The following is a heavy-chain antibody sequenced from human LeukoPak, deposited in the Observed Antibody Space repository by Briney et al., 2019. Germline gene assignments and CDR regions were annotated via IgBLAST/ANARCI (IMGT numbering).Heavy chain of an antibody. D-gene: IGHD6-19*01. CDR3: AKDHSSSAWYYFDY. Sequence: PGGSLRLSCAASGFTFSSYGMHWVRQAPGKGLEWVAVIWYDGSNKYYADSVKGRFTISRDNSRNTLYLQMNSLRAEDTAVYYCAKDHSSSAWYYFDYWGQGTLVTVSS. CDR2: IWYDGSNK. V-gene: IGHV3-33*06. J-gene: IGHJ4*02. CDR1: GFTFSSYG.